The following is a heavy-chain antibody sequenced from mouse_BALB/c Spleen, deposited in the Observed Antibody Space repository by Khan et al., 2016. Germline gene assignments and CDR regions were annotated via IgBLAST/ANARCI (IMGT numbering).Heavy chain of an antibody. CDR2: ISYSGST. D-gene: IGHD2-3*01. J-gene: IGHJ2*01. CDR1: GDSITSGY. Sequence: EVQLVESGPSLVKPSQTLSLTCSVTGDSITSGYWNWIRKFPGNKLEYMGYISYSGSTYYTPSLKSRLTITRDTSKNQYYLLLNSVTTEDTATYCCARYDGYYFDYWGQGTTLTVSS. V-gene: IGHV3-8*02. CDR3: ARYDGYYFDY.